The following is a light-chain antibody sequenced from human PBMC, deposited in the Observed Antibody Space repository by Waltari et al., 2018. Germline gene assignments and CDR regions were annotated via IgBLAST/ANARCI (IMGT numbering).Light chain of an antibody. CDR1: QSFVSY. CDR2: AAS. CDR3: QQSYSTLYT. V-gene: IGKV1-39*01. J-gene: IGKJ2*01. Sequence: DIQMTQSPSSLSASVGDRITITCRASQSFVSYLNWYQQKPGKAPNLLIYAASSLQRGVPSKFSGSGSGPDFTLTISSLQPEDFATYDCQQSYSTLYTFGQGTKLEIK.